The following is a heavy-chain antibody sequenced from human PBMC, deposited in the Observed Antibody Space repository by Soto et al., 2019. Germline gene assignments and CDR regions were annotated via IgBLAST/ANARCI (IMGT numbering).Heavy chain of an antibody. J-gene: IGHJ4*02. CDR3: AKDRGDYGDYVFDY. CDR2: ISYDGSNK. V-gene: IGHV3-30*18. D-gene: IGHD4-17*01. CDR1: GFTFSSYG. Sequence: QVQLVESGGGVVQPGRSLRLSCAASGFTFSSYGMHWVRQAPGKGLEWVAVISYDGSNKYYADSVKGRFTISRDNSTNTLYLHMNSMRAEDTAVYYCAKDRGDYGDYVFDYWGQGTLVTVSS.